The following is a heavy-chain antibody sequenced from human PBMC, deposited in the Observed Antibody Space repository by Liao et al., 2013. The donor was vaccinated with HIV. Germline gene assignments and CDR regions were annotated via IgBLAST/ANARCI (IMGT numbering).Heavy chain of an antibody. CDR2: ISDSGTT. V-gene: IGHV4-59*01. J-gene: IGHJ4*02. Sequence: QVQLQESGPGLVKPSETLSLTCTVSGASISSYYWSWIRQPPGKGLDWIGYISDSGTTDYNPSLKSRVTISVDRSRSQLSLSLRSVTAADTAVYFCARRVSGSGTYNYWGQGTLVTVSS. CDR1: GASISSYY. CDR3: ARRVSGSGTYNY. D-gene: IGHD3-10*01.